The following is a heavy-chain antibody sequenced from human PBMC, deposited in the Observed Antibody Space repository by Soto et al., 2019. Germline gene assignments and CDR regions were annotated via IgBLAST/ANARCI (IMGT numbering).Heavy chain of an antibody. CDR3: ARLSDGGITTTYYYYGMDV. J-gene: IGHJ6*02. V-gene: IGHV4-31*03. CDR1: GGSISSGGYY. D-gene: IGHD2-15*01. CDR2: IYYSGST. Sequence: QVQLQESGPGLVKPSQTLSLTCTVSGGSISSGGYYWSWIRQHPGKGLEWIGYIYYSGSTYYNPSRSSRVTISVDTGKNQFSLKLSSVTAAEKAVYYCARLSDGGITTTYYYYGMDVWGQGTTVTVSS.